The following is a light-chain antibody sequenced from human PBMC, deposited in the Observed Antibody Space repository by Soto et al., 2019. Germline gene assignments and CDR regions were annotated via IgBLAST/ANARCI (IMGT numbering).Light chain of an antibody. CDR2: EVS. J-gene: IGLJ2*01. Sequence: QSALTQPASVSGFPGQSITISCTGTGSDIGGYNYVSWYQQHPGKAPKVMIYEVSNRPSGVSNRFSASKSGNTAPLTISGLQAEDEADYYCTSYTSSSSVVFGGGTKITVL. CDR1: GSDIGGYNY. V-gene: IGLV2-14*01. CDR3: TSYTSSSSVV.